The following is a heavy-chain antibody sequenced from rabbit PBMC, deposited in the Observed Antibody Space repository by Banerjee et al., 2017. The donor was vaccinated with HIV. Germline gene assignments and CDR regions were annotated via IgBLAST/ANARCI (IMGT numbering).Heavy chain of an antibody. CDR1: GFDFSSYG. Sequence: QEQLVESGGGLVQPGGSLKLSCKASGFDFSSYGVSWVRQAPGKGLEWIGYIDPVFGYTYYASWVNGRFSVSRENTQNTVYLQLSSLTAADTATCFCVREVAARFNLWGPGTLVTVS. CDR3: VREVAARFNL. D-gene: IGHD4-1*01. J-gene: IGHJ4*01. V-gene: IGHV1S47*01. CDR2: IDPVFGYT.